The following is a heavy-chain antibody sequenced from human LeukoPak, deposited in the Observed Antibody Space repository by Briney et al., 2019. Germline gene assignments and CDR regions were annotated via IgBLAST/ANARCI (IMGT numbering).Heavy chain of an antibody. Sequence: GGSLRLSCSASGFPFSSYAMHWVCQAPGRGLEYVSAISDSGGSTYYADSVQGRFSISRDNSKNKLYLQMSSLRAEDTAVYFCVRGYSFGPYGMDVWGQGTAVTVTS. CDR1: GFPFSSYA. D-gene: IGHD2-15*01. J-gene: IGHJ6*02. CDR3: VRGYSFGPYGMDV. V-gene: IGHV3-64D*09. CDR2: ISDSGGST.